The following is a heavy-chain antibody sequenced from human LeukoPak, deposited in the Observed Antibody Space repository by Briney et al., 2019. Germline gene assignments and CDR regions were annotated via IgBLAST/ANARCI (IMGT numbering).Heavy chain of an antibody. CDR3: ARRGYCSSTSCWAYYYYMDV. V-gene: IGHV4-59*12. J-gene: IGHJ6*03. Sequence: PSETLSLTCTVSGGSLSSYYWSWIRQPPGKGLEWIGYIYYSGSTNYNPSLKSRVTISVDTSKNQFSLKLSSVTAADTAVYYCARRGYCSSTSCWAYYYYMDVWGKGTAVTVSS. CDR2: IYYSGST. D-gene: IGHD2-2*01. CDR1: GGSLSSYY.